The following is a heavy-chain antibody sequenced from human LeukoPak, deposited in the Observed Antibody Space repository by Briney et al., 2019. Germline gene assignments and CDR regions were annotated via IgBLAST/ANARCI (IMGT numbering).Heavy chain of an antibody. CDR1: GYTFTSYD. V-gene: IGHV1-8*01. D-gene: IGHD2-21*01. J-gene: IGHJ4*02. Sequence: GASVKVSCKASGYTFTSYDINWVRQATGQGLEWMGWMNPNSGNTGYAQKFQGRVTMTRNTSISTAYMELSSLRSEDTAVYYCARHIEAATALHYWGQGTLVTVSS. CDR2: MNPNSGNT. CDR3: ARHIEAATALHY.